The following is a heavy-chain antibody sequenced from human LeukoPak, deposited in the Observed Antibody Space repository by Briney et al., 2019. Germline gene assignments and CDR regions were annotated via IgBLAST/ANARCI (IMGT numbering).Heavy chain of an antibody. V-gene: IGHV4-30-4*01. CDR1: GGSISSGDYY. J-gene: IGHJ4*02. CDR2: IYYSGST. D-gene: IGHD2-2*01. Sequence: PSETLSLTCTVSGGSISSGDYYWSWIRQPPGKGLEWIGYIYYSGSTYYNPSLKSRVTISVDTSKNQFSLKLSSVTAADTAVYYCAREASYCSSTSCYADYWGQGTLVTVSS. CDR3: AREASYCSSTSCYADY.